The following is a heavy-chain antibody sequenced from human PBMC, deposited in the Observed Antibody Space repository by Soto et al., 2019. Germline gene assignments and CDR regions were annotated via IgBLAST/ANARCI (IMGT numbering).Heavy chain of an antibody. J-gene: IGHJ4*02. Sequence: AKARCVTGGVSDDWISRSDRVGWGRQPAGKGLEWIGYIYYSGTTYYTPSLKSRVTMSVDTSKNQFSLKLTSVKAVDTAVYYCARREIQGPIDYWGQGALVT. V-gene: IGHV4-28*01. CDR2: IYYSGTT. CDR1: DDWISRSDR. D-gene: IGHD1-26*01. CDR3: ARREIQGPIDY.